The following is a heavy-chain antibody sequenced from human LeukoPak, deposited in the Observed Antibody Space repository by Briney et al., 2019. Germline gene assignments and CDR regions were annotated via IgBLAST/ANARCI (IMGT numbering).Heavy chain of an antibody. D-gene: IGHD3-3*01. V-gene: IGHV1-8*01. CDR2: MNPNSGNT. J-gene: IGHJ4*02. CDR1: GDTFTSYD. CDR3: VRTAGIFWSGAYYFDS. Sequence: ASVKVSCKASGDTFTSYDVNWVRRATGQGLDWMGWMNPNSGNTGYAQKVQGRVTMTRNTAINTAYIEVRSLRSEDTAVYYCVRTAGIFWSGAYYFDSWGQGTLVTVSS.